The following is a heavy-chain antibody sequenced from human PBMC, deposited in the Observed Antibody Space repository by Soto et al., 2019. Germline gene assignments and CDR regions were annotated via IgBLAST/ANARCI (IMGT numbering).Heavy chain of an antibody. V-gene: IGHV4-39*01. J-gene: IGHJ4*02. CDR3: APPISQFTSGLFHSDY. CDR1: GGSISGTSFY. D-gene: IGHD6-19*01. Sequence: SETLSLTFTVSGGSISGTSFYWGWIRQPPGKGLEWIGNIYHTGRTYYNPSLKSRVAISVDTTKNQFSLSLSSVTAADSAVFYCAPPISQFTSGLFHSDYWGQGKLVTVSS. CDR2: IYHTGRT.